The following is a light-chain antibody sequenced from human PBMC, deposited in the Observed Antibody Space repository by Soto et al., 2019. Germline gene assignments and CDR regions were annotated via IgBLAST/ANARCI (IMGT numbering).Light chain of an antibody. CDR2: DVS. J-gene: IGLJ1*01. CDR3: SSYTSSNTYV. CDR1: SSDVGGYNY. V-gene: IGLV2-14*01. Sequence: QSALTQPASVSGSPGQSITISCTGTSSDVGGYNYVSWYQQHPGKAPKLMIYDVSHRLSGVSNRFSGSKSGNTASLTISGLQAEDEADYYCSSYTSSNTYVFGTGTKLTVL.